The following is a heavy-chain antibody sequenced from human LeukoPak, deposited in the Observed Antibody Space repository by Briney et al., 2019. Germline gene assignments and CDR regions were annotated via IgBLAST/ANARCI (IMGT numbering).Heavy chain of an antibody. CDR2: ISSTSGTI. Sequence: PGGSLRLSCAASGFAFISYNMNWVRQAPGKGLEWVSYISSTSGTIYYADSVKSRFTISRDNAKNSLYLQMNSLRVEDTAVYYCARGRSSGSLRPFDYWGQGTLVTVSS. CDR1: GFAFISYN. D-gene: IGHD6-25*01. V-gene: IGHV3-48*01. J-gene: IGHJ4*02. CDR3: ARGRSSGSLRPFDY.